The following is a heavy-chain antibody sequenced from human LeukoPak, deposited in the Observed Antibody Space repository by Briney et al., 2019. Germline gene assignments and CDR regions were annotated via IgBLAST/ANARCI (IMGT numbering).Heavy chain of an antibody. CDR1: GFTFSNYA. J-gene: IGHJ4*02. V-gene: IGHV3-74*01. Sequence: GGSLRLSCAASGFTFSNYAMHWVRQAPGKGLVWVSRINSDGSSTSYADSVKGRFTISRDNAKNTLYLQMNSLRAEDTAVYYCARDPQAAGSDYWGQGTLVTVSS. D-gene: IGHD6-13*01. CDR3: ARDPQAAGSDY. CDR2: INSDGSST.